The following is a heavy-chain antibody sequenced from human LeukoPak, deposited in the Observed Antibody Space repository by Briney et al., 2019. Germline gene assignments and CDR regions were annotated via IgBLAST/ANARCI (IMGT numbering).Heavy chain of an antibody. D-gene: IGHD2-2*01. CDR2: IYYSGST. V-gene: IGHV4-39*01. CDR3: AGRLRSSTSSDRAFDI. CDR1: GGSISSSSYY. J-gene: IGHJ3*02. Sequence: SSETLSLTCTVSGGSISSSSYYWGWIRQPPGKGLEWIGSIYYSGSTYYNPSLKSRVTISVDTSKNQFSLKLSSVTAADTAVYYCAGRLRSSTSSDRAFDIWGQGTMVTVSS.